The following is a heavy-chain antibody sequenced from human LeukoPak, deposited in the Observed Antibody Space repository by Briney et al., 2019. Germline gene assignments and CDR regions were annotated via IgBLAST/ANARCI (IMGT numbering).Heavy chain of an antibody. CDR1: GGTFSSYA. CDR3: ARDFPRDSSGYRKDAFDI. Sequence: ASVKVSCKASGGTFSSYAISWVRQAPGQGLEWMGWISAYNGNTNYAQKLQGRVTMTTDTSTSTAYMELRSLRSDDTAVYYCARDFPRDSSGYRKDAFDIWGQGTMVTVSS. D-gene: IGHD3-22*01. V-gene: IGHV1-18*01. J-gene: IGHJ3*02. CDR2: ISAYNGNT.